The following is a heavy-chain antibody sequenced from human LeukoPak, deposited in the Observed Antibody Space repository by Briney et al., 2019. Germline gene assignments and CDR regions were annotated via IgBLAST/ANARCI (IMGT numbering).Heavy chain of an antibody. D-gene: IGHD3-22*01. CDR2: ISWNSGSI. CDR1: GFTFDDYA. CDR3: AKGKTHDSSGYYFDY. J-gene: IGHJ4*01. V-gene: IGHV3-9*01. Sequence: GGSLRLSCAASGFTFDDYAMHWVRQAPGKGLEWVSGISWNSGSIGYADSVKGRFTISRDNAENSLYLQMNSLRAEDTALYYCAKGKTHDSSGYYFDYWGQGTLVTVSS.